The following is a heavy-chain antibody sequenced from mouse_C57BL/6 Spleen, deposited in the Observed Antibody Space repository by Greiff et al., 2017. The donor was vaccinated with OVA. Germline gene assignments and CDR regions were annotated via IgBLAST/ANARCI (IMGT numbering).Heavy chain of an antibody. J-gene: IGHJ3*01. CDR1: GFTFSDYG. CDR2: ISSGSSTI. V-gene: IGHV5-17*01. CDR3: AKEGIYDGYYGGFAY. Sequence: EVMLVESGGGLVKPGGSLKLSCAASGFTFSDYGMHWVRQAPEKGLEWVAYISSGSSTIYYADTVKGRFTISRDNAKNTLFLQMTSLRSEDTAMYYCAKEGIYDGYYGGFAYWGQGTLVTVSA. D-gene: IGHD2-3*01.